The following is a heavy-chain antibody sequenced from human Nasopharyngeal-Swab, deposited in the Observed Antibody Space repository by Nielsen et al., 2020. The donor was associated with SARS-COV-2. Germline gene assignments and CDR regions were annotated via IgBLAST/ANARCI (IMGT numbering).Heavy chain of an antibody. J-gene: IGHJ4*02. CDR3: ARLPRNNWRLDS. V-gene: IGHV3-7*03. CDR1: GFTFSDYW. Sequence: GESLKISCGGSGFTFSDYWMSWVRQAPGKRLEWGANIKEDGSEKDYVDSVKGRFTISRDNIKNSLYLQMNSLRVEDTAVYFCARLPRNNWRLDSWGQGILVTVSS. CDR2: IKEDGSEK. D-gene: IGHD1-20*01.